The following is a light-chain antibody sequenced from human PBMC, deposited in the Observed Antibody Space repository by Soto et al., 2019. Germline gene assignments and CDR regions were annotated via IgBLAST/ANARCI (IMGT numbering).Light chain of an antibody. CDR1: QSVSSIY. CDR2: GAS. CDR3: QQFGTSPTST. Sequence: EIALTQSPGTLSLSPGERATLSCRASQSVSSIYFAWYQQKPGQAPRLLIYGASSRATGIPDRFSGSGSGTDFTLTISRLEPEDFAVYYCQQFGTSPTSTFGQGTRLEIK. V-gene: IGKV3-20*01. J-gene: IGKJ5*01.